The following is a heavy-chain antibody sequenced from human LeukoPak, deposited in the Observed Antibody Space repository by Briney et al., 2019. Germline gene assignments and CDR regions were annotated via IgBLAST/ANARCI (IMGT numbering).Heavy chain of an antibody. CDR1: GFTFNNYW. J-gene: IGHJ4*02. Sequence: GGSLRLSCAASGFTFNNYWIHWVRQAPGKGLEWLSLIYASGNTYYADSARGRFTISRDNSKNTVYLQMDSLRAEDTAVYYCARDGSRRGFDYWGQGTLVTVSS. D-gene: IGHD3-10*01. CDR3: ARDGSRRGFDY. V-gene: IGHV3-53*01. CDR2: IYASGNT.